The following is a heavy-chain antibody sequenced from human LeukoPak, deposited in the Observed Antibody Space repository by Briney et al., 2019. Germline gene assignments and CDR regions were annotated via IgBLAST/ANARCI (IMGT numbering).Heavy chain of an antibody. Sequence: GSLLRFCGAAGFLFNSYALTRGRPAPGKGFECVSSISWLGDHYADSVNGRFTISRDDSRNTVFLQMNSLRAEDTAVYVCVRGYITYEYWGQGVLISVSS. V-gene: IGHV3-23*01. CDR1: GFLFNSYA. D-gene: IGHD3-16*02. CDR2: ISWLGD. CDR3: VRGYITYEY. J-gene: IGHJ4*02.